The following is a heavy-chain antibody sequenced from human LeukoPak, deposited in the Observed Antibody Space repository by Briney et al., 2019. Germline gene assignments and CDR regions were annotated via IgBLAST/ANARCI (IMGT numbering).Heavy chain of an antibody. J-gene: IGHJ4*02. CDR3: AKDGNWARFEN. D-gene: IGHD7-27*01. V-gene: IGHV3-48*03. CDR2: ISSSGSTI. Sequence: GGSLRLSCEASGFSFSNNEMNWVRQAPGRGLEWVSYISSSGSTIYYADSVKGRFTISRDNAKNSLYLQMNSLRAEDTAVYYCAKDGNWARFENWGQGTLVTVSS. CDR1: GFSFSNNE.